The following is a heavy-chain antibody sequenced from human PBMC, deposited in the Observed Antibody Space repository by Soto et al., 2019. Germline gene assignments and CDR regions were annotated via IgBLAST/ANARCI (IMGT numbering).Heavy chain of an antibody. Sequence: ASVKVSCKASGGTFSSYAISWVRQAPGQGLEWMGGIIPIFGTANYAQKFQGRVTITADKSTSTAYMELSSLRSEDTAVYYCARVAGGIVASFVYSSGYFNFDYWGQGTLVTVSS. CDR3: ARVAGGIVASFVYSSGYFNFDY. CDR2: IIPIFGTA. V-gene: IGHV1-69*06. J-gene: IGHJ4*02. D-gene: IGHD3-22*01. CDR1: GGTFSSYA.